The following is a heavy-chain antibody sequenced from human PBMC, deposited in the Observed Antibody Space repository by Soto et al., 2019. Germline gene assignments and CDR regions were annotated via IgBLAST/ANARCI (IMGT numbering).Heavy chain of an antibody. J-gene: IGHJ5*02. CDR3: ARDPSSYSSSWYGRGGWFDP. CDR1: GGSISSYY. CDR2: IYYSGST. V-gene: IGHV4-59*01. Sequence: PSETLSLTCTVSGGSISSYYWSWIRQPPGKGPEWIGYIYYSGSTNYTPSLKSRVTISVDTSKNQFSLKLSSVTAADTAVYYCARDPSSYSSSWYGRGGWFDPWGQGTLVTVSS. D-gene: IGHD6-13*01.